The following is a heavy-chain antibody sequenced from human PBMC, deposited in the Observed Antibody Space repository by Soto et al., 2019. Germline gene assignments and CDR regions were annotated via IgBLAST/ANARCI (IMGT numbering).Heavy chain of an antibody. Sequence: SETLSLTCNVSGGSISNYYWTWVRQSPEKGLEWIGYMYYNGNINYNPSLKSRVTISIDTSKNQFSLTLKSVTAADTAVYYCDRGGGYDSFDFWGQGITVTVYS. CDR1: GGSISNYY. J-gene: IGHJ4*02. V-gene: IGHV4-59*01. CDR3: DRGGGYDSFDF. CDR2: MYYNGNI. D-gene: IGHD2-15*01.